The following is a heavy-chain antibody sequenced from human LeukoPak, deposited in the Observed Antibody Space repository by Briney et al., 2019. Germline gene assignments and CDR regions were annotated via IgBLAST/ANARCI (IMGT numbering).Heavy chain of an antibody. CDR2: IYYSGST. CDR3: ASWEPRGPYFDY. J-gene: IGHJ4*02. Sequence: ETSETLSLTCTVSGGSISSYFWSWIRQPPGKGLEWIGYIYYSGSTNYNPSLKSRVIISVDTSKKQFSLNLTSVTAADTAVYYCASWEPRGPYFDYWGQGTLVTVSS. CDR1: GGSISSYF. V-gene: IGHV4-59*08. D-gene: IGHD1-26*01.